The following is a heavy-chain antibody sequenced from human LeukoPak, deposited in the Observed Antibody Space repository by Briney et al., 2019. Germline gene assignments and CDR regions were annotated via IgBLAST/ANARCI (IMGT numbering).Heavy chain of an antibody. J-gene: IGHJ4*02. Sequence: ASVKVSCKASGYTFTGYYMHWVRQAPGQGLEWMGRNNPDSGGTNYAQKFQGRVTMTRDTSISTAYMELSRLRSDDTAVYYCATGGVRDYYGSGSYYNGGYWGQGTLVTVSS. V-gene: IGHV1-2*06. D-gene: IGHD3-10*01. CDR3: ATGGVRDYYGSGSYYNGGY. CDR2: NNPDSGGT. CDR1: GYTFTGYY.